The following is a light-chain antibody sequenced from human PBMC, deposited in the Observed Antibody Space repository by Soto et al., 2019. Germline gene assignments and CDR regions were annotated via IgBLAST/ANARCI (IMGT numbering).Light chain of an antibody. CDR1: QSISSNY. V-gene: IGKV3-20*01. CDR2: GAS. Sequence: EIVLTQSPGTLSLSPGESVTLSCRASQSISSNYLAWYQQKPGQAPRLLIYGASNRATGIPDRFSGSESGTDFTLTISRLDPEDIAVYYCQQYGSSLRTFGQGTKVEIK. CDR3: QQYGSSLRT. J-gene: IGKJ1*01.